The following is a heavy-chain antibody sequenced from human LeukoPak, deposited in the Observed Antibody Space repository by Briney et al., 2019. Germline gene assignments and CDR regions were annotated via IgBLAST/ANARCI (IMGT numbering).Heavy chain of an antibody. J-gene: IGHJ4*02. V-gene: IGHV3-9*01. CDR3: AKDRSYYDSSGYLDY. CDR2: ISWNSGSI. D-gene: IGHD3-22*01. Sequence: GGSLRLSCAASGFTFSSYAMPWVRQAPGKGLEWVSGISWNSGSIGYADSVKGRFTISRDNAKNSLYLQMNSLRAEDTALYYCAKDRSYYDSSGYLDYWGQGTLVTVSS. CDR1: GFTFSSYA.